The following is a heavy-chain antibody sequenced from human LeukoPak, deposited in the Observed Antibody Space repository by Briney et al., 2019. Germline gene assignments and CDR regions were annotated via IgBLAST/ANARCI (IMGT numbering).Heavy chain of an antibody. CDR3: VKRDDILIA. Sequence: GGSLRLSCSASGFTFSRYDMHWVRQAPGKGLEYVSGVTNNGRSTYYADSVKGRFTISRDNSKNTLYLQMSSLRAEDTAVYYCVKRDDILIAWGQGTLVTVSS. D-gene: IGHD3-9*01. CDR1: GFTFSRYD. V-gene: IGHV3-64D*09. J-gene: IGHJ5*02. CDR2: VTNNGRST.